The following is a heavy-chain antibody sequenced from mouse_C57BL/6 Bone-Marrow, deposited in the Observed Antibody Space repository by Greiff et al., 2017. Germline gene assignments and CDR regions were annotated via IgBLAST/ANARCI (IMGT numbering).Heavy chain of an antibody. CDR1: GYTFTSYT. CDR3: ASYAMDY. J-gene: IGHJ4*01. V-gene: IGHV1-4*01. CDR2: INPSSGYT. Sequence: VKLQESGAELARPGASVKMSCKASGYTFTSYTMHWVKQRPGQGLEWIGYINPSSGYTKYNQKFKDKATLTADKSSSTAYMQLSSLTSEDSAVYYCASYAMDYWGQGTSVTVSS.